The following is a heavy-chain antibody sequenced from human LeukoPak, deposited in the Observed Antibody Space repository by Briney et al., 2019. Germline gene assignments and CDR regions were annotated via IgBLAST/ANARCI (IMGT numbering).Heavy chain of an antibody. CDR1: GFTFSSYA. V-gene: IGHV3-30*04. Sequence: PGGSLRLSCAASGFTFSSYAMHWVRQAPGKGLEWVAVISYDGSNKYYADSVKGRFTISRDNSKNTLYLQMNSLRAEDTAVYYCAKDTIPVVVVAATHYYYYGMDVWGQGTTVTVSS. D-gene: IGHD2-15*01. J-gene: IGHJ6*02. CDR3: AKDTIPVVVVAATHYYYYGMDV. CDR2: ISYDGSNK.